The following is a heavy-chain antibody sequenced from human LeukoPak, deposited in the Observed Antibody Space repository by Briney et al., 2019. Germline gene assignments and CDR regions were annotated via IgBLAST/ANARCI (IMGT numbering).Heavy chain of an antibody. Sequence: SETLSLTCTVSGGSISSGDYYWSWIRQPPGKGLEWIGSIYYSGSTYYNPSLKSRVTISVDTSKNQFSLKLSSVTAADTAVYYCARAPWDSSGYYPFDYWGQGTLVTVSS. D-gene: IGHD3-22*01. CDR1: GGSISSGDYY. J-gene: IGHJ4*02. CDR2: IYYSGST. CDR3: ARAPWDSSGYYPFDY. V-gene: IGHV4-30-4*01.